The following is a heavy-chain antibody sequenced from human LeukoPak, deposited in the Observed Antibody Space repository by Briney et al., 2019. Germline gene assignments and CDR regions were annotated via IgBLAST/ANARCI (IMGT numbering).Heavy chain of an antibody. D-gene: IGHD3-10*01. V-gene: IGHV3-53*01. Sequence: GGSLRLSCAASGFTFSSHWMNWVRQAPGKGLEWVSVIYSGGSTYYADSVKGRFTISRDNSKNTLYLQMNSLRAEDTAVYYCARGRGATMDVWGQGTTVTVSS. CDR2: IYSGGST. CDR3: ARGRGATMDV. J-gene: IGHJ6*02. CDR1: GFTFSSHW.